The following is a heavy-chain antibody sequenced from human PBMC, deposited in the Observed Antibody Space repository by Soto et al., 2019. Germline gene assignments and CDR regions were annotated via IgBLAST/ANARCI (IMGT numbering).Heavy chain of an antibody. Sequence: PGGSLRLSCAASGFTFSSYGMHWVRQAPGKGLEWVAVISYDGSNKYYADSVKGRFTISRDNSKNTLYLQMNSLRAEDTAVYYCAKDPRYYGSGSYYEYYYYYMDVWGKGTTVTVSS. D-gene: IGHD3-10*01. J-gene: IGHJ6*03. CDR2: ISYDGSNK. CDR3: AKDPRYYGSGSYYEYYYYYMDV. V-gene: IGHV3-30*18. CDR1: GFTFSSYG.